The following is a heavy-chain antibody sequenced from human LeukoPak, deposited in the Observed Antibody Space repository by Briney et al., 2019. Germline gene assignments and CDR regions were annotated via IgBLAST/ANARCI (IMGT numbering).Heavy chain of an antibody. CDR1: GGSISSGGYY. D-gene: IGHD1-26*01. V-gene: IGHV4-31*03. J-gene: IGHJ5*02. CDR2: ISHSGST. Sequence: SQTLSLTCTVSGGSISSGGYYWSWIRQHPGKGLEWIGYISHSGSTSYNPSLRSRVTISLDTSKNQFSLQLSSVTPEDTAVYYCAREDDSGDITNDWFHLWGQGTLVTVSS. CDR3: AREDDSGDITNDWFHL.